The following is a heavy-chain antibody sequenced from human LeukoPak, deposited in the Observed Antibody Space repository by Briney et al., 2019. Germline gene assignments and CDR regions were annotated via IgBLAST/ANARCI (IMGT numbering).Heavy chain of an antibody. CDR3: ARDVVWGSYRDGYYYYGMDV. D-gene: IGHD3-16*02. J-gene: IGHJ6*02. V-gene: IGHV3-7*01. CDR1: GFTFSSYW. CDR2: IKQDGSEK. Sequence: QPGGSLRLSCAASGFTFSSYWMSWVRQAPGKGLEWVANIKQDGSEKYYVDSVKGRFTISRDNAKNSLYLQMNSLRAKDTAVYYCARDVVWGSYRDGYYYYGMDVWGQGTTVTVSS.